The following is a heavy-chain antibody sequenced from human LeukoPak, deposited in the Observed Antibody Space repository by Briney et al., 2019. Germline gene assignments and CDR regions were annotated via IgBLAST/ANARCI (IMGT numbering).Heavy chain of an antibody. CDR3: ARDYMRNDFWSGYAIYYYYGMDV. Sequence: GGSLRLSCAASGFTVSSNYMSWVRQAPGKGLEWVANIKQDGSEKYYVDSVKGRFTISRDNAKNSLYLQMNSLRAEDTAVYYCARDYMRNDFWSGYAIYYYYGMDVWGQGTTVTVSS. D-gene: IGHD3-3*01. J-gene: IGHJ6*02. V-gene: IGHV3-7*03. CDR2: IKQDGSEK. CDR1: GFTVSSNY.